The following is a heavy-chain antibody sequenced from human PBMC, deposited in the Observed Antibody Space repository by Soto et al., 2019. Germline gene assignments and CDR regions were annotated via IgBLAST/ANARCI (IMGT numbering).Heavy chain of an antibody. Sequence: SVKVSCKASGGTFSSYAISWVRQAPGQGLEWMGGIIPIFGTANYAQKFQGRVTITADKSTSTAYMELSSLRSEDTAVYYCASTPAAMGPGAFDIWGQGTMVTVSS. CDR1: GGTFSSYA. V-gene: IGHV1-69*06. J-gene: IGHJ3*02. D-gene: IGHD2-2*01. CDR2: IIPIFGTA. CDR3: ASTPAAMGPGAFDI.